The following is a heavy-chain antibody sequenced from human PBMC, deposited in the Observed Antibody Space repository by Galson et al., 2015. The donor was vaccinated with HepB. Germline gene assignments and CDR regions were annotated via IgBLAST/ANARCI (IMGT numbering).Heavy chain of an antibody. D-gene: IGHD3-22*01. Sequence: SLRLSCAASGFTVSSNYMSWVRQAPGKGLEWVSVIYSGGSTYYADSVKGRFTISRHNSKNTLYLQMNSLRAEDTAVYYCARAPQSLDSSGYYTYYLDYWGQGALVTVSS. CDR2: IYSGGST. J-gene: IGHJ4*02. V-gene: IGHV3-53*04. CDR1: GFTVSSNY. CDR3: ARAPQSLDSSGYYTYYLDY.